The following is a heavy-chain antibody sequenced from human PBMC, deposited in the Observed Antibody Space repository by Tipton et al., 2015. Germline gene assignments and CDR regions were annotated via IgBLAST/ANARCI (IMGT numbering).Heavy chain of an antibody. V-gene: IGHV1-8*01. CDR3: ARTQLQGEYDY. J-gene: IGHJ4*02. CDR1: GYTLTSYD. CDR2: MNPKSGNT. D-gene: IGHD3-10*01. Sequence: QSGAEVKEPGASVKVSCKASGYTLTSYDINWVRQATGQGLEWMGWMNPKSGNTGYAQKFQGRVTMTRDTSISTAYMELSSLTSEDTAVYYCARTQLQGEYDYWGQGTLLNVSS.